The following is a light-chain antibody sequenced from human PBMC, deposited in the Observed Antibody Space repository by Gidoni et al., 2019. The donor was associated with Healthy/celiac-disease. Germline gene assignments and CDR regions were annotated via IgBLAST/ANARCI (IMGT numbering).Light chain of an antibody. J-gene: IGKJ2*01. CDR3: QQYGSSSYT. Sequence: GTLPLSPGERATLSCRASQSVSSSYLAWYQQKPGQAPRLLIYGASSRATGIPDRFSGSWSGTDFTLTISRLEPEDFAVYYCQQYGSSSYTFGQXTKLEIK. CDR1: QSVSSSY. CDR2: GAS. V-gene: IGKV3-20*01.